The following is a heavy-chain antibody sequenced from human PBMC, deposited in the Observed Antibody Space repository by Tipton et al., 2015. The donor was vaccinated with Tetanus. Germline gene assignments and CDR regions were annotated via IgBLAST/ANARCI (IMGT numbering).Heavy chain of an antibody. CDR2: IYYSGST. V-gene: IGHV4-59*08. CDR3: ARATMVRGVLYMDV. Sequence: TLSLTCAVYGGSFSGFFWSWVRQPPGKGLEWIGYIYYSGSTNYNPSLKSRVTISVDTSKNQFSLKLSSVTAADTAVYYCARATMVRGVLYMDVWGQGTTVTVSS. D-gene: IGHD3-10*01. CDR1: GGSFSGFF. J-gene: IGHJ6*02.